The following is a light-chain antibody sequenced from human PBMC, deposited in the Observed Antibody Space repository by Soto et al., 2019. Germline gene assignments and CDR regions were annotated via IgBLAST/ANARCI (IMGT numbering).Light chain of an antibody. CDR3: QQYTNTNNPWM. CDR1: HTISTW. CDR2: DAS. V-gene: IGKV1-5*01. Sequence: DIQVTHSPSTLSASLGDRVTITGRGSHTISTWMAWYQQKPGKAPKLLIYDASTLESGVPSRFSGSGYGTEFTLIISGLQPDDYATYYCQQYTNTNNPWMLGQGTKVDIK. J-gene: IGKJ1*01.